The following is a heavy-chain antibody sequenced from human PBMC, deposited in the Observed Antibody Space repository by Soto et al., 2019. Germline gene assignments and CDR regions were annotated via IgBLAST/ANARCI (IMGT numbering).Heavy chain of an antibody. CDR2: IYYSGST. D-gene: IGHD5-18*01. CDR3: AREGYSYGYSWFDP. V-gene: IGHV4-61*01. J-gene: IGHJ5*02. CDR1: GGSVSSGSYY. Sequence: QVQLQESGPGLVKPSETLSLTCTVSGGSVSSGSYYWSWIRQPPGKGLEWIGYIYYSGSTNYNPSLMSRVTISVDTSKNQFSLKLSSVTASDTAVYYCAREGYSYGYSWFDPWGQGTLVTVSS.